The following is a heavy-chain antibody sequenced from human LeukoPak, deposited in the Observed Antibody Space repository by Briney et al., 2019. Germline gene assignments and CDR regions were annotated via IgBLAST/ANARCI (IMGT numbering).Heavy chain of an antibody. D-gene: IGHD5-12*01. V-gene: IGHV3-30*04. CDR3: ARAERGGYSGYDYGMDL. CDR2: ISYDGSNT. J-gene: IGHJ6*04. CDR1: GFTFSSYA. Sequence: GRSLRLSCAASGFTFSSYAMHWVRQAPGKRQEWVAVISYDGSNTYYADSVKGRFIISRDNSKNTLYLQMNSLRAEDTAVYYCARAERGGYSGYDYGMDLWGKGTTVTVSS.